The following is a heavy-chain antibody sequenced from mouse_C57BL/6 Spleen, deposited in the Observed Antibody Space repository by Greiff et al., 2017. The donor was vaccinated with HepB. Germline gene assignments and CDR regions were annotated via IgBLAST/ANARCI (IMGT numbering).Heavy chain of an antibody. CDR3: ARAGETAQVLFAY. V-gene: IGHV1-47*01. CDR2: FHPYNDDT. D-gene: IGHD3-2*02. Sequence: VQVVESGAELVKPGASVKMSCKASGYTFTTYPIEWMKQNHGKSLEWIGNFHPYNDDTKYNEKFKGKATLTVEKSSSTVYLELSRLTSDDSAVYYCARAGETAQVLFAYWGQGTLVTVSA. J-gene: IGHJ3*01. CDR1: GYTFTTYP.